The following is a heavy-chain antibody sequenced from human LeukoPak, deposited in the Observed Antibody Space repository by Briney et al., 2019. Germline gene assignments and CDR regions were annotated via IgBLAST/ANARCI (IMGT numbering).Heavy chain of an antibody. CDR2: ISSSGSTI. CDR1: GFTFSDYY. Sequence: GGSLRLSCAASGFTFSDYYMSWIRQAPGKGLEWVSYISSSGSTIYYADSVKGRFTISRDNAKNSLYLRMNSLRAEDTAVYYCARASRGITGEGSGWYRSGFDYWGQGTLVIVAS. CDR3: ARASRGITGEGSGWYRSGFDY. J-gene: IGHJ4*02. V-gene: IGHV3-11*01. D-gene: IGHD6-19*01.